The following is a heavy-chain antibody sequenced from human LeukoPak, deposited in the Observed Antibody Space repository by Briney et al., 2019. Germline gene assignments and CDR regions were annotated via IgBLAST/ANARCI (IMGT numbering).Heavy chain of an antibody. J-gene: IGHJ5*02. CDR3: ARGGAVALVDWFDP. CDR2: IYYSGST. Sequence: SETLSLTCTVSGGSISSYYWSWIRQPPGKGLEWIGYIYYSGSTNYNPSLKNRVTISVDTSKNQFSLKLSSVTAADTAVYYCARGGAVALVDWFDPWGQGTLATVSS. CDR1: GGSISSYY. V-gene: IGHV4-59*01. D-gene: IGHD6-19*01.